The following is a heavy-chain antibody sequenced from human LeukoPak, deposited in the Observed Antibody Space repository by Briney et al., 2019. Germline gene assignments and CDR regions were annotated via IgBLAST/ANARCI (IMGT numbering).Heavy chain of an antibody. Sequence: GASVKVSCKASGYSFTTFGISWVRQAPGQGLEWMGWISANNGNTNYAQKLQGRVTMTTDTSTSTAYMELRSLRSDDTAVYYCATGPGDYYDYWGQGTLVTVSS. J-gene: IGHJ4*02. D-gene: IGHD3-10*01. CDR3: ATGPGDYYDY. CDR1: GYSFTTFG. V-gene: IGHV1-18*01. CDR2: ISANNGNT.